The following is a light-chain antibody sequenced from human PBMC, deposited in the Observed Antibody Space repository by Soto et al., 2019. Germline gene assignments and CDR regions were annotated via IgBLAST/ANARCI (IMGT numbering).Light chain of an antibody. V-gene: IGLV1-40*01. Sequence: QSVLTQPRSVSGAPGQRVTISCTGGSSNIGAGYDVHWYQQLPGTAPKLLIFGSSNRASGVPDRFSGSKSGTSASLAITGLQAEDEADYYCQSYDSSLSGFVLFGGGTKLTVL. CDR2: GSS. CDR1: SSNIGAGYD. CDR3: QSYDSSLSGFVL. J-gene: IGLJ2*01.